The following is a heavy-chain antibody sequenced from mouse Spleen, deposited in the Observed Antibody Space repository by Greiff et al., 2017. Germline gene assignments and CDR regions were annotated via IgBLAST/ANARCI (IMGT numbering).Heavy chain of an antibody. J-gene: IGHJ2*01. V-gene: IGHV5-12*01. D-gene: IGHD4-1*01. CDR1: GFTFSDYY. CDR2: ISNGGGST. Sequence: EVKLMESGGGLVQPGGSLKLSCAASGFTFSDYYMYWVRQTPEKRLEWVAYISNGGGSTYYPDTVKGRFTISRDNAKNTLYLQMSRLKSEDTAMYYCARERTGTCDYWGQGTTLTVSS. CDR3: ARERTGTCDY.